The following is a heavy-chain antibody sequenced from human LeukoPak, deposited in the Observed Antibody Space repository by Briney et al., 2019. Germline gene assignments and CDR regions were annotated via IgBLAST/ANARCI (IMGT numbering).Heavy chain of an antibody. CDR1: GFTFSSYA. J-gene: IGHJ3*02. Sequence: GGSLRLSCAASGFTFSSYAMSWVRQAPGKGLEGVSAISGSGGATYYADSVKGRFTISRDNSKNTLYLQTNSLRAEDTAVYYCAKVPVFSLTISEVVTDDAFDIWGQGTIVTVSS. CDR3: AKVPVFSLTISEVVTDDAFDI. CDR2: ISGSGGAT. V-gene: IGHV3-23*01. D-gene: IGHD3-3*01.